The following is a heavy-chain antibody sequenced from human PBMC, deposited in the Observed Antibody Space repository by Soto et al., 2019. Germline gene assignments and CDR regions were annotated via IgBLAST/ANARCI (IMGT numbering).Heavy chain of an antibody. CDR3: ASRTRYDYIWGSPGYMDV. CDR2: IYYSGST. J-gene: IGHJ6*03. Sequence: SETLSLTCTVSGGSISSGGYYWSWIRQHPGKGLEWIGYIYYSGSTYYNPSLKSRVTISVDTSKNQFSLKLSSVTAADTAVYYCASRTRYDYIWGSPGYMDVRGKGPTVTVS. V-gene: IGHV4-31*03. D-gene: IGHD3-16*01. CDR1: GGSISSGGYY.